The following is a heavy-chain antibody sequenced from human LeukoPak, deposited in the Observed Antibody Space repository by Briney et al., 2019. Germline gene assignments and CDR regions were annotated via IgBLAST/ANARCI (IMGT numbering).Heavy chain of an antibody. CDR3: ARLYEQQLVLGWFDP. CDR1: GYTFTGYY. D-gene: IGHD6-13*01. Sequence: GASVKVSCKASGYTFTGYYMHWVRQAPGQGLEWMGWINPNSGGTNYAQKFQGRVTMTRDTSISTAYTELSRLRSDDTAAYYCARLYEQQLVLGWFDPWGQGTLVTVSS. CDR2: INPNSGGT. V-gene: IGHV1-2*02. J-gene: IGHJ5*02.